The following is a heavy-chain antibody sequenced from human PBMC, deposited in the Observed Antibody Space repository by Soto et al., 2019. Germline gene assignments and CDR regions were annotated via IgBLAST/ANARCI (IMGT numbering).Heavy chain of an antibody. CDR2: INWDSGDI. V-gene: IGHV3-9*01. Sequence: VQLVESGGGLVQPGRSRRLSCVVSGISFDDYAMHWVRQVPGKGLEWVSGINWDSGDIGYADSVKGRFTISIDNAKNSLYLQMNSLRTEDTALYYCAKDTAPGFYDANGHLDYWGQGTPVTVSS. CDR3: AKDTAPGFYDANGHLDY. D-gene: IGHD2-8*01. CDR1: GISFDDYA. J-gene: IGHJ4*02.